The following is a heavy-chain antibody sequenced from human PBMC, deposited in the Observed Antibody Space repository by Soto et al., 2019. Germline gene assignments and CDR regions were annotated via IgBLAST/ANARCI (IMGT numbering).Heavy chain of an antibody. CDR2: ISSGGXX. CDR3: XXXXFGGAYDFWH. J-gene: IGHJ4*02. Sequence: EVQLVESGGGLVQPGGSLRLSCAASGFTVSNFYMTWVRQAPGKGLEWVSVISSGGXXYYADSVKGRFTISRDNSXXXXXXXXXXXXXXXXXXXXXXXXXFGGAYDFWHGGQGTLVTVSS. D-gene: IGHD3-3*01. V-gene: IGHV3-66*01. CDR1: GFTVSNFY.